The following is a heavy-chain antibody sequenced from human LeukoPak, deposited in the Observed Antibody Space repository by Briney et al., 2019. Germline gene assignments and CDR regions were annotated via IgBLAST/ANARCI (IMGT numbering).Heavy chain of an antibody. CDR2: IYYSGST. J-gene: IGHJ4*02. CDR3: ARMGARDPYYLGY. V-gene: IGHV4-59*01. D-gene: IGHD3-16*01. CDR1: GGSISSYY. Sequence: PSETLSLTCTVSGGSISSYYWSWIRQPPGKGLERIGYIYYSGSTNYNPSLKSRVTISVDTSKNQFSLKLSSVTAADTAVYYCARMGARDPYYLGYWGQGTLVTVSS.